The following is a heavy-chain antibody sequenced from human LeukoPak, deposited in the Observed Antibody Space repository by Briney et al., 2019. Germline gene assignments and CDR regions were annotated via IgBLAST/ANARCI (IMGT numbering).Heavy chain of an antibody. Sequence: GGSLRLSCAASGFTFSSYSMNWVRQAPGKGLELVSSISSSSSYIYYADSVKGRFTISRDNAKNSLYLQMNSLRAEDTAVYYCASGPRPYSSTSCSPYWGQGTLVTVSS. CDR3: ASGPRPYSSTSCSPY. CDR1: GFTFSSYS. V-gene: IGHV3-21*01. D-gene: IGHD2-2*01. CDR2: ISSSSSYI. J-gene: IGHJ4*02.